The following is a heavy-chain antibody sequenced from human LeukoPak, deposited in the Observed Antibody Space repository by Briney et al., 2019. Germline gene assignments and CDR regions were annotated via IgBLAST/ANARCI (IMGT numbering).Heavy chain of an antibody. D-gene: IGHD2-15*01. V-gene: IGHV3-74*01. CDR1: GGSFSGDY. J-gene: IGHJ4*02. CDR3: AKTRYCSGGSRNQRDIAFDY. Sequence: ETLSLTCAVDGGSFSGDYWTWVRQPPGKGLVWVSRINSDGSSTSYADSVKGRFTISRDNSKNTLYLQMNSLRAEDTAVYYCAKTRYCSGGSRNQRDIAFDYWGQGTLVTVSS. CDR2: INSDGSST.